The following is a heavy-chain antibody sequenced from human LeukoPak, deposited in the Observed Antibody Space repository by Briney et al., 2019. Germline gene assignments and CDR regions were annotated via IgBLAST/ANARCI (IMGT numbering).Heavy chain of an antibody. CDR2: IYSGGRT. CDR3: ARGVGYCSSTSCEDAFDI. Sequence: GGSLRLSCAASGFTVSSNYMSWVRQAPGKGLEWVSVIYSGGRTYYADSVKGRFTISRDNSRNTLFLQMNSLRAEGTAVYYCARGVGYCSSTSCEDAFDIWGQGTMVTVSS. V-gene: IGHV3-53*01. D-gene: IGHD2-2*03. CDR1: GFTVSSNY. J-gene: IGHJ3*02.